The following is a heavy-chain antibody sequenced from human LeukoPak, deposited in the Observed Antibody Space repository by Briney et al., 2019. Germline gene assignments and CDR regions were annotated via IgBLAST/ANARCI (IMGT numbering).Heavy chain of an antibody. CDR1: GFTFTNAW. CDR2: IKSKADGETI. CDR3: STLTSRGLSDS. Sequence: GSLRLSCAASGFTFTNAWMNWVRQAPGRGLEWVGRIKSKADGETIDYAAPVKGRFTFSRDDSKNMLYLQMNSLKSEDTAVYYCSTLTSRGLSDSWGQGTLVTVSS. J-gene: IGHJ4*02. V-gene: IGHV3-15*07. D-gene: IGHD1-20*01.